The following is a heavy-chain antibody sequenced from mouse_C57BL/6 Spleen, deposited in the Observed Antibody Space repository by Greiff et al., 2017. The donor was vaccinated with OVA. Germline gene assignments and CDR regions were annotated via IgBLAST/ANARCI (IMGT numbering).Heavy chain of an antibody. CDR3: AALYDYPWFAY. D-gene: IGHD2-4*01. CDR2: LLPGSGST. CDR1: GYTFTGYW. V-gene: IGHV1-9*01. Sequence: VQLQESGAELMKPGASVKLSCKATGYTFTGYWIEWVKQRPGHGLEWIGELLPGSGSTNYPEKFKGKATFTADPSSNTAYMQRSSLTTEDSAIYYCAALYDYPWFAYWGQGTLVTVSA. J-gene: IGHJ3*01.